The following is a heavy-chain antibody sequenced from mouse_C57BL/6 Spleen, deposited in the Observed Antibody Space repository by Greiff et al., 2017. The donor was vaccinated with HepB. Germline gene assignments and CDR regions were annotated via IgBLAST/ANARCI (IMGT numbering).Heavy chain of an antibody. V-gene: IGHV1-74*01. D-gene: IGHD1-1*01. CDR1: GYTFTSYW. J-gene: IGHJ2*01. Sequence: QVHVKQSGAELVKPGASVKVSCKASGYTFTSYWMHWVKQRPGQGLEWIGRIHPSDSDTNYNQKFKGKATLTVDKSSSTAYMQLSSLTSEDSAVYYCAIGPIYYYGSLDYWGQGTTLTVSS. CDR2: IHPSDSDT. CDR3: AIGPIYYYGSLDY.